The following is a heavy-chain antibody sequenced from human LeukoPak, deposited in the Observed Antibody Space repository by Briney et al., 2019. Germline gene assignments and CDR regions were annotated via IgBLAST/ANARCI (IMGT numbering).Heavy chain of an antibody. Sequence: GGSLRRSCAASGFTFNSYWMTWVRQAPGKGLEWVADIKQDGSDKYYAGSVKGRFTISRDNAKNSLYLQMNSLRAEDTAVYFCARYNSAWKTDDYWGRGTLVTVSS. D-gene: IGHD6-19*01. CDR1: GFTFNSYW. J-gene: IGHJ4*02. CDR2: IKQDGSDK. V-gene: IGHV3-7*03. CDR3: ARYNSAWKTDDY.